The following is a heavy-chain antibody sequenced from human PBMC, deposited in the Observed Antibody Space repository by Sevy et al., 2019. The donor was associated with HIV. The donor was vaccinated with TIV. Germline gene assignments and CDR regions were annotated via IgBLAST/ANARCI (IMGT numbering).Heavy chain of an antibody. D-gene: IGHD2-8*01. CDR3: AKQGGYCSNGVCYRALDY. Sequence: GWSLRLSCAASGFTFSSFGMHWVRQAPGKGLEWVAIISHDGSNKIYADSVKGRFTISRDNSKNTLYLQMDSLRADDTAVYYCAKQGGYCSNGVCYRALDYWGQGTLVTVSS. CDR1: GFTFSSFG. V-gene: IGHV3-30*18. J-gene: IGHJ4*02. CDR2: ISHDGSNK.